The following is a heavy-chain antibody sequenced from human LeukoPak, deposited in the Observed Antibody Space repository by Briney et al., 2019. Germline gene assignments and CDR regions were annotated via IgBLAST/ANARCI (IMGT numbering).Heavy chain of an antibody. D-gene: IGHD3-22*01. Sequence: GGSLRLSCAASGFTFSSYSMNWVRQAPGKGLEWVSYISSSSSTIYYADSVKGRFTIPRDNAKNSLYLQMNSLRAEDTAVYYCARDGYYDSSGYYGLFGAFDIWGQGTMVTVSS. CDR2: ISSSSSTI. CDR1: GFTFSSYS. J-gene: IGHJ3*02. V-gene: IGHV3-48*01. CDR3: ARDGYYDSSGYYGLFGAFDI.